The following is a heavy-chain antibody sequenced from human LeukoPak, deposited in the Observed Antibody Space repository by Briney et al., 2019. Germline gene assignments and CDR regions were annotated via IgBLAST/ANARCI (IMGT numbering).Heavy chain of an antibody. J-gene: IGHJ4*02. CDR2: INPSGGST. V-gene: IGHV1-46*01. CDR1: GYTFTSYY. CDR3: ARLVNYYDSSGYSDY. D-gene: IGHD3-22*01. Sequence: ASVKVSCKASGYTFTSYYMHWVRQAPGQGLEWMGIINPSGGSTGYAQKFQGRVTMTRDTSTSTVYMELSSLRSEDTAVYYCARLVNYYDSSGYSDYWGQGTLVTVSS.